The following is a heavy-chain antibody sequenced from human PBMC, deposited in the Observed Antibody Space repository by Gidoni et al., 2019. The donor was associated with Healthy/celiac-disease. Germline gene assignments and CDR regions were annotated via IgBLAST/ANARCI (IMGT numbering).Heavy chain of an antibody. J-gene: IGHJ5*02. D-gene: IGHD2-2*01. CDR2: IKIKTDGGTT. Sequence: EVQLVESGGGLVKPGGSLRLSCAASGFTFSNVWWSWVGQAPGKGVEWAGRIKIKTDGGTTYYAAPVKGRFTISRDDSKNTLYLQMNSMKTEETAVDDCTTSGGVVPAANLFDPWGQGTLVTVSS. V-gene: IGHV3-15*01. CDR1: GFTFSNVW. CDR3: TTSGGVVPAANLFDP.